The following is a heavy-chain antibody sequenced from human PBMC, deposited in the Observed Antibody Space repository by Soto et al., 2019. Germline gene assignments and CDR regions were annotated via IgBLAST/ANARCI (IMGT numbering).Heavy chain of an antibody. V-gene: IGHV1-46*01. CDR2: INPSGGST. J-gene: IGHJ6*02. Sequence: ASVKVSCKASGYTFTSYYMHWVRQAPGQGLEWMGIINPSGGSTSYAQKFQGRVTINPDTSKNQFSLQLNSVTPEDTAVYYCARDYYGSGSISLPYYYYGMDVWGQGTTVTVSS. CDR3: ARDYYGSGSISLPYYYYGMDV. D-gene: IGHD3-10*01. CDR1: GYTFTSYY.